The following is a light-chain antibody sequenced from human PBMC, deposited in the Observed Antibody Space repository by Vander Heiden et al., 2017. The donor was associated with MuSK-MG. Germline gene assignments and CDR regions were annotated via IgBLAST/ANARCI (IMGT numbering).Light chain of an antibody. J-gene: IGKJ2*01. CDR1: QCISSY. Sequence: DIQMTQSPSSLSASVGDRVTFPCRASQCISSYLNWYKQKPGKAPKLLIYAASILQSVVPSRFSGSGSGTDFTLTISRLQPEDFATYYCQQSDSTPYTFGQGTKLEIK. V-gene: IGKV1-39*01. CDR2: AAS. CDR3: QQSDSTPYT.